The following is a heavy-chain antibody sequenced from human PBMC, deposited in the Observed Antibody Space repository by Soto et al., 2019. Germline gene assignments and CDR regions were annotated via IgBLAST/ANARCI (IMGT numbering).Heavy chain of an antibody. D-gene: IGHD3-22*01. Sequence: SETLSLTCTVSGGSVSSGSYYWSWIRQPPGKGLEWIGYIYYSGSTNYNPSLKSRVTISVDTSKNQFSLKLSSVTAEDTAVYYCARGLFPYYYDSSGYGGWFDPWGQGTLVTVSS. CDR2: IYYSGST. J-gene: IGHJ5*02. CDR1: GGSVSSGSYY. V-gene: IGHV4-61*01. CDR3: ARGLFPYYYDSSGYGGWFDP.